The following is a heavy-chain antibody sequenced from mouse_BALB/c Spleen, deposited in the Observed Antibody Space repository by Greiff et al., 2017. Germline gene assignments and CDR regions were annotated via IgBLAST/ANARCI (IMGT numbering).Heavy chain of an antibody. V-gene: IGHV3-2*02. D-gene: IGHD2-14*01. Sequence: EVKLMESGPGLVKPSQSLSLTCTVTGYSITSDYAWNWIRQFPGNKLEWMGYISYSGSTSYNPSLKSRISITRDTSKNQFFLQLNSVTTEDTATYYCAGGVRDFDYWGQGTTLTVSS. CDR1: GYSITSDYA. CDR3: AGGVRDFDY. J-gene: IGHJ2*01. CDR2: ISYSGST.